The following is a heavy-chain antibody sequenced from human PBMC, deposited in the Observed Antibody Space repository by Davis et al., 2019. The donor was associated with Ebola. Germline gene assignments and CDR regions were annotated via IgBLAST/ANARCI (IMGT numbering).Heavy chain of an antibody. CDR3: ARGDTIFGVVIVRNAFDI. J-gene: IGHJ3*02. CDR2: INPNSGGT. D-gene: IGHD3-3*01. Sequence: ASVKVSCKASGYTFTSYGISWVRQAPGQGLEWMGWINPNSGGTNYAQKFQGWVTMTRDTSISTAYMELSRLRSDDTAVYYCARGDTIFGVVIVRNAFDIWGQGTMVTVSS. V-gene: IGHV1-2*04. CDR1: GYTFTSYG.